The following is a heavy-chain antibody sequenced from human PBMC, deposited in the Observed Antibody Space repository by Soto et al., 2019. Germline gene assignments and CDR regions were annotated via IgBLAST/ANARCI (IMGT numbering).Heavy chain of an antibody. Sequence: SETLSLTCTVSGGPISSANYFWSWVRQPPGKGLEWIAYIHYSGTAHYHPSLNSRVIMSVDTSKNQFSLRLSSVTAADTAIYYCAREVITASESDGFDIWGQGTMVTVSS. CDR2: IHYSGTA. V-gene: IGHV4-30-4*01. J-gene: IGHJ3*02. D-gene: IGHD6-13*01. CDR1: GGPISSANYF. CDR3: AREVITASESDGFDI.